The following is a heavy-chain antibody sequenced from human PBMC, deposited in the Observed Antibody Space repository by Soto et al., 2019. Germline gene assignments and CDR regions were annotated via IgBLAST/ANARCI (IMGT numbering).Heavy chain of an antibody. Sequence: ASVKVSCKASGYTFTGYYMHWVRQAPGQGLEWMGWINPNSGGTNYAQKFQGRVTMTRDTSISTAYMELSRLRSDDTAVYYCARDRLPLNYYDSSGYSPRWFDPWGQGTLVTVSS. J-gene: IGHJ5*02. D-gene: IGHD3-22*01. V-gene: IGHV1-2*02. CDR1: GYTFTGYY. CDR2: INPNSGGT. CDR3: ARDRLPLNYYDSSGYSPRWFDP.